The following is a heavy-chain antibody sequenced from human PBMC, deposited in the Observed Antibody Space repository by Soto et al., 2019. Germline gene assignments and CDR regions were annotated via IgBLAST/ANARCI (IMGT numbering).Heavy chain of an antibody. J-gene: IGHJ4*02. CDR3: ARGPVVAAQH. V-gene: IGHV4-30-2*01. CDR1: GGSISSGGYS. D-gene: IGHD2-15*01. Sequence: QLQLQASGSGLVKPSQTLSLTCAVSGGSISSGGYSWSWIRQPPGTGLEWMGYIYHSGSTYSNPSLKSPFIMSVGRSKNPFSLKLRSVTASYTAVYCCARGPVVAAQHWGEGTLFTVSS. CDR2: IYHSGST.